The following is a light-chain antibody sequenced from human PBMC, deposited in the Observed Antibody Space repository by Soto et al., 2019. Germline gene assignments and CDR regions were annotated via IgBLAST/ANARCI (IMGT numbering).Light chain of an antibody. Sequence: AIRMTQSPSSLSASTGDRGTITCRASQGISNYLVWDQQQPGKAPKVLIHAASTLHSGVSSRFSGRGSGTDFTLTISRLQSEDFATYYSQQYSSYPWTFGQGTKVEV. J-gene: IGKJ1*01. CDR1: QGISNY. CDR3: QQYSSYPWT. CDR2: AAS. V-gene: IGKV1-8*01.